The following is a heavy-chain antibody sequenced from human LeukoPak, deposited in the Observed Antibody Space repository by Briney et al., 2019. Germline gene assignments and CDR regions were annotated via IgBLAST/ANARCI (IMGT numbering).Heavy chain of an antibody. V-gene: IGHV1-18*01. Sequence: ASVTVSCKASGHTFTSYGIRWVRQAPGQGLEWMGWISAYNGNTNYAQKLQGRVTMTTDTSTSTAYMELRSLRSDDTAVYYCARSMITFGGVIVYFDYWGQGTLVTVSS. CDR3: ARSMITFGGVIVYFDY. CDR2: ISAYNGNT. CDR1: GHTFTSYG. D-gene: IGHD3-16*02. J-gene: IGHJ4*02.